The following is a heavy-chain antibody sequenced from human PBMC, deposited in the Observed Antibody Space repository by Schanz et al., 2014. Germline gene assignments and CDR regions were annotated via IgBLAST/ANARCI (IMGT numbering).Heavy chain of an antibody. Sequence: EVQLVESGGGLVKPGGSLRLSCVGSGFTFSDYYMSWIRQAPGKGLEWVSYIGGSGSDTYYADSVRGRFTISRDNSKNMLYLQMNSLRAEDTAVYYCAKVWKDHRIAGRPGWSDGMDVWGQGTTVTVSS. CDR2: IGGSGSDT. J-gene: IGHJ6*02. D-gene: IGHD6-6*01. CDR3: AKVWKDHRIAGRPGWSDGMDV. CDR1: GFTFSDYY. V-gene: IGHV3-23*04.